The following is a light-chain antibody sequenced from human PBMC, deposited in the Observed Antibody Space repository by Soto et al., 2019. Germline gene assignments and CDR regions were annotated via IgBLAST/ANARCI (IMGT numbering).Light chain of an antibody. CDR2: DAS. J-gene: IGKJ1*01. CDR3: LQHNSYPWT. CDR1: QSIGDW. V-gene: IGKV1-5*01. Sequence: DIQMTQSPSTLSASVGDRVTITCRASQSIGDWLAWYQQKPGKAPKLLIFDASSWESGVPSRFSGFGSGAEFTLRISSLQPEDFATYYCLQHNSYPWTFGEGTKVDIK.